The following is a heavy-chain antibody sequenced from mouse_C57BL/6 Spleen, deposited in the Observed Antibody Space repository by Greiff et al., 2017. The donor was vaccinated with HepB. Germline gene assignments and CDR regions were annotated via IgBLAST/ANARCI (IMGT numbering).Heavy chain of an antibody. CDR1: GYSITSGYY. V-gene: IGHV3-6*01. D-gene: IGHD1-1*01. J-gene: IGHJ4*01. CDR3: AREGLLRSSWAMDY. Sequence: EVQLQQSGPGLVKPSQSLSLTCSVTGYSITSGYYWNWIRQSPGNKLEWMGYISYDGSNNYNPSLKNRISITRDTSKNQFFLKLNPVTTEDTATYYCAREGLLRSSWAMDYWGKGTSVTVSS. CDR2: ISYDGSN.